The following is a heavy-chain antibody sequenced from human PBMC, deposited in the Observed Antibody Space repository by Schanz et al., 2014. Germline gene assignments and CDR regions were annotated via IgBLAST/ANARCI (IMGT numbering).Heavy chain of an antibody. CDR2: INHGGST. V-gene: IGHV4-4*02. Sequence: GQLAESGGGLVQPGGSLRLSCAVSGFTVSSNHMSWVRQAPGKGLEWIAEINHGGSTNYNPSLKSRVTISVDTSKNQFSLTLTSLTAADTAVYYCARDSLRGATGGYGMDVWGQGTTVTVSS. J-gene: IGHJ6*02. CDR1: GFTVSSNH. CDR3: ARDSLRGATGGYGMDV. D-gene: IGHD2-8*02.